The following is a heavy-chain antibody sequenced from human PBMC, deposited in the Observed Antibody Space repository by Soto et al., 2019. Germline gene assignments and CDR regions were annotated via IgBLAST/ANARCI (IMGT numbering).Heavy chain of an antibody. V-gene: IGHV4-59*08. CDR1: RGCISSYH. Sequence: SENVSLSCTVSRGCISSYHCCWIRQPPGKGLEWVGYIYYSGSINYNPSLKGRVTISVDTSKNQFSLKLSSVTAADTAVYYCARHFTFTTPRDYYNYMDFTCTAPTLTV. J-gene: IGHJ6*03. CDR2: IYYSGSI. CDR3: ARHFTFTTPRDYYNYMDF. D-gene: IGHD3-22*01.